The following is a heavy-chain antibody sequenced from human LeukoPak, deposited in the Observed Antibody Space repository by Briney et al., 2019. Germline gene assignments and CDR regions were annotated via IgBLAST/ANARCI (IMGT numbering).Heavy chain of an antibody. CDR2: IYTSGST. J-gene: IGHJ5*02. CDR3: ARDALYCSGGSCYLNWFDP. CDR1: GGSISSGSYY. D-gene: IGHD2-15*01. Sequence: PSETLSLTCTVSGGSISSGSYYWSWIRQPAGKGLEWIGRIYTSGSTNYNPSLKSRVTISVDTSKNQFSLKLSSVTAADTAVYYCARDALYCSGGSCYLNWFDPWGQGTLVTVSS. V-gene: IGHV4-61*02.